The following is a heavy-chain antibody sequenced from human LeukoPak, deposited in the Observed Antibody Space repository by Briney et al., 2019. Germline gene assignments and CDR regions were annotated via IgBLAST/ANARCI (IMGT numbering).Heavy chain of an antibody. CDR2: ISGSGGST. J-gene: IGHJ5*02. CDR1: GFTFSSYA. CDR3: AKDWASGESSSGNWFDP. V-gene: IGHV3-23*01. Sequence: GGSLRLSCAASGFTFSSYAMSWVRQAPGKGLEWVSAISGSGGSTYYADSVKGRFTISRDNSKNTLYLQMNSLRAEDTAVYYCAKDWASGESSSGNWFDPWGQGTLVTVSS. D-gene: IGHD6-13*01.